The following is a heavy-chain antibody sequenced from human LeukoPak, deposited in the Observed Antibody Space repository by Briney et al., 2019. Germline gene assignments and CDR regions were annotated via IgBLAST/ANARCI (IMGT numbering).Heavy chain of an antibody. J-gene: IGHJ6*02. CDR2: IWYDGSNK. V-gene: IGHV3-33*01. CDR1: GFTFSSYG. CDR3: ARDGVGMDV. D-gene: IGHD3-16*01. Sequence: GGSLRLSCAASGFTFSSYGMHWVRQAPGKGLEWVAVIWYDGSNKYYADSVKGRFTTSRDNSKNTLYLQMNSLRAEDTAVYYCARDGVGMDVWGQGTTVTVSS.